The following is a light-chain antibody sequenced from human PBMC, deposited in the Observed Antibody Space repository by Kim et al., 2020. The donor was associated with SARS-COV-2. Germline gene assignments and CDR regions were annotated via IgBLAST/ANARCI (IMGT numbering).Light chain of an antibody. J-gene: IGLJ2*01. V-gene: IGLV2-14*03. CDR1: SSDVGGYNY. Sequence: GQSIPISCTGPSSDVGGYNYVSWYQQHPGKAPKLMIYDVSNRPSGVSNRFSGSKSGNTASLTISGLQAEDEADYYCSSYTSSSTLVFGGGTQLTVL. CDR3: SSYTSSSTLV. CDR2: DVS.